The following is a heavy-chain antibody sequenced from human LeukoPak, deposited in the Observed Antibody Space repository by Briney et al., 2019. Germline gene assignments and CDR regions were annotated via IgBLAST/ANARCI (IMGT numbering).Heavy chain of an antibody. J-gene: IGHJ4*02. Sequence: GGSLRLSCAASGFTFSSYAMSWVRQAPGKGLEWVSAISGSGGSTYYADYVKGRFTISRDNSKNTLYLQMNSLRAEDTAVYYCAKVIRITMIVVARSYYFDYWGQGTLVTVSS. CDR1: GFTFSSYA. V-gene: IGHV3-23*01. CDR3: AKVIRITMIVVARSYYFDY. CDR2: ISGSGGST. D-gene: IGHD3-22*01.